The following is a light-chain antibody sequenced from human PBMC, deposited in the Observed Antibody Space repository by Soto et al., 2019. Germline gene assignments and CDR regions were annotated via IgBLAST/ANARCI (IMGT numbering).Light chain of an antibody. CDR2: DVS. J-gene: IGKJ4*01. Sequence: DIQMTQSPSTLSASVGDRVTITCRASQSISGWLAWYQQKPGTAPKLLIHDVSNLETGVPSTFSGSGSGTEFTLTISCLQPDDFATYYCQQYNSLPLTFGGGTKVDI. CDR1: QSISGW. V-gene: IGKV1-5*01. CDR3: QQYNSLPLT.